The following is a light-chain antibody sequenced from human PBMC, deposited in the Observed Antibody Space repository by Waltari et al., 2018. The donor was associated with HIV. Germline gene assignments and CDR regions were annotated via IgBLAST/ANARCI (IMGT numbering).Light chain of an antibody. CDR3: SSYATGSTVV. Sequence: QSALTQPASVSGSPGQSITISCTGTNSDVGGYNLVSWYQQHPGKAPKLTIYEVGRRPSGVSNRFSGSKSGNTASLTISELQPEDEADYYCSSYATGSTVVFGGGTKLTVL. V-gene: IGLV2-23*02. CDR2: EVG. CDR1: NSDVGGYNL. J-gene: IGLJ2*01.